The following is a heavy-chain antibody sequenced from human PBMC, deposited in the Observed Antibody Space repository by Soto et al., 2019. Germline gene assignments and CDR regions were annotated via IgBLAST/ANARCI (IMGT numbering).Heavy chain of an antibody. D-gene: IGHD3-22*01. CDR1: GGSISSSSYY. J-gene: IGHJ4*02. Sequence: SETLSLTCTVSGGSISSSSYYWGWIRQPPGKGLEWIGSIYYSGSTYYSPSLKSRVTISLDTSKNQFSLKLSSVTAADTAVYYCVDDSSGYSDYWGQGTLVTVSS. V-gene: IGHV4-39*01. CDR2: IYYSGST. CDR3: VDDSSGYSDY.